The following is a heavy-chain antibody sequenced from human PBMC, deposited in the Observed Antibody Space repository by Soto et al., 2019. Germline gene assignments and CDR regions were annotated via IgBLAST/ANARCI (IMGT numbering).Heavy chain of an antibody. D-gene: IGHD4-17*01. J-gene: IGHJ5*02. CDR2: IIPIFGTA. Sequence: QVQLVQSGAEVKKPGSSVKVSCKASGGTFSSYAISWVRQAPGQGLEWMGGIIPIFGTANYAQKFQGRGTITPDEPTSTAHMELGSLRSEDTAVYYCAREPQFDYGERHWFDPWGQGTLVTVSS. CDR1: GGTFSSYA. V-gene: IGHV1-69*01. CDR3: AREPQFDYGERHWFDP.